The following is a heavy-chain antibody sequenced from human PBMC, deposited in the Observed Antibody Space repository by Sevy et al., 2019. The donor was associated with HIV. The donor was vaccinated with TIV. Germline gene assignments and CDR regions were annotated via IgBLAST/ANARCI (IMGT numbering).Heavy chain of an antibody. CDR1: GFTFSSYA. Sequence: GGSLRLSCAASGFTFSSYAMHWVRQAPGKGLEYVSAISSNGGSTYYANSVKGRFTISRDNSKNTLYLQMGSLRAKDMAVYYCAREVGALDYWGQGTLVTVSS. V-gene: IGHV3-64*01. CDR3: AREVGALDY. D-gene: IGHD1-26*01. CDR2: ISSNGGST. J-gene: IGHJ4*02.